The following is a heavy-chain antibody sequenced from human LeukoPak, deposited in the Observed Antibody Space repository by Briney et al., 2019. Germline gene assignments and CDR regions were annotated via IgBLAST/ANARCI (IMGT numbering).Heavy chain of an antibody. CDR3: ARHLQGSGGFDY. CDR2: IYYSGST. CDR1: GGCMSSSSYY. J-gene: IGHJ4*02. V-gene: IGHV4-39*01. Sequence: SETLPLTCTVSGGCMSSSSYYWGWIRQPPGKGLEWIGSIYYSGSTYYNPSLKSRVTISVDTSKNQFSLKLSSVTAADTAVYYCARHLQGSGGFDYWGQGTLVTVSS. D-gene: IGHD1-26*01.